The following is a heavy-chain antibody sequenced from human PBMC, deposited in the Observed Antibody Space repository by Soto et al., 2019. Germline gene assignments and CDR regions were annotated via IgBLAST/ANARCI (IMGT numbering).Heavy chain of an antibody. V-gene: IGHV4-59*01. J-gene: IGHJ6*02. Sequence: KPSETLSLTCTVSGGSISSYYWNWIRQPPGKGLEWIGYIYYSGSTNNNPSLKSRVTISVDTSKNQFSLKLSSVTAADTAVYYCARDLLRGYCSSTSCYSGMDVWGQGTTVTVSS. CDR1: GGSISSYY. D-gene: IGHD2-2*01. CDR2: IYYSGST. CDR3: ARDLLRGYCSSTSCYSGMDV.